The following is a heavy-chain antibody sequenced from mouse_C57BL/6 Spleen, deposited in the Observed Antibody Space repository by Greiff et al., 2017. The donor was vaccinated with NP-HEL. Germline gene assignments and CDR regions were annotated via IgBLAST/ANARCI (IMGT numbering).Heavy chain of an antibody. CDR1: GYTFTNYW. J-gene: IGHJ2*01. CDR2: IYPGGGYT. CDR3: ARCYYYGSRAFDY. D-gene: IGHD1-1*01. Sequence: QVQLQQSGAELVRPGTSVKMSCKASGYTFTNYWIGWAKQRPGHGLEWIGDIYPGGGYTNYNEKFKGKATLTADKSSSTAYMQFSSLTSEDSAIYYCARCYYYGSRAFDYWGQGTTLTVSS. V-gene: IGHV1-63*01.